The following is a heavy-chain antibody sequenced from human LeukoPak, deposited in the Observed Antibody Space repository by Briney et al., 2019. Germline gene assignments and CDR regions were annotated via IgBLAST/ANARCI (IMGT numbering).Heavy chain of an antibody. J-gene: IGHJ4*02. D-gene: IGHD3/OR15-3a*01. CDR3: ARSGQFFDWLLSDY. CDR1: GFTFSDHA. Sequence: GGSLRLSCAASGFTFSDHAMHWARQAPGKGLEWVAVISYDGSSQYSADSVKGRFTISRDNSKSTLYLQMNSLRTEDTAVYYCARSGQFFDWLLSDYWGQGTLVTVSS. CDR2: ISYDGSSQ. V-gene: IGHV3-30-3*01.